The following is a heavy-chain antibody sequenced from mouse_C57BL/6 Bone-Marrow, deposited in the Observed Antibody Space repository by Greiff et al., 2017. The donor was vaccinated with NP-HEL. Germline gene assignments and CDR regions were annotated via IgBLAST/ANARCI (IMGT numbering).Heavy chain of an antibody. CDR3: ARSIYYPGYFDV. V-gene: IGHV7-3*01. J-gene: IGHJ1*03. CDR1: GFTFTDYY. CDR2: IRNKANGYTT. Sequence: DVQLVESGGGLVQPGGSLSLSCAASGFTFTDYYMSWVRQPPGKALEWLGFIRNKANGYTTEYSASVKGRFTISRDNSQSILYLQMNALRAEDSATYYCARSIYYPGYFDVWGTGTTVTVSS. D-gene: IGHD1-1*01.